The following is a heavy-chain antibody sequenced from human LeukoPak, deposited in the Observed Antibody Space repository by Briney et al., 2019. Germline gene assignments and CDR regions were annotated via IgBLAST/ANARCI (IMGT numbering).Heavy chain of an antibody. CDR2: IKSKTDGGTT. D-gene: IGHD5-24*01. CDR3: TTVTRRDRRTRTFDY. V-gene: IGHV3-15*01. J-gene: IGHJ4*02. CDR1: GFTFSNAW. Sequence: GGSLRLSCAASGFTFSNAWMSWVRQAPGKGLEWVGRIKSKTDGGTTDYAAPVKGRFTISRDDSKNTLYLQMNSLKTEDTAVYYCTTVTRRDRRTRTFDYWGQGTLVTVSS.